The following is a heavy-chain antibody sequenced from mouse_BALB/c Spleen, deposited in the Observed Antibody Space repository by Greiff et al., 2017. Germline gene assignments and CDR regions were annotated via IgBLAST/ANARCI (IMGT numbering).Heavy chain of an antibody. CDR2: ISSGGST. CDR1: GFTFSSYA. CDR3: ARGGNYGALYAMDY. J-gene: IGHJ4*01. D-gene: IGHD2-1*01. V-gene: IGHV5-6-5*01. Sequence: EVMLVESGGGLVKPGGSLKLSCAASGFTFSSYAMSWVRQTPEKRLEWVASISSGGSTYYPDSVKGRFTISRDNARNILYLQMSSLRSEDTAMYYCARGGNYGALYAMDYWGQGTSVTVSS.